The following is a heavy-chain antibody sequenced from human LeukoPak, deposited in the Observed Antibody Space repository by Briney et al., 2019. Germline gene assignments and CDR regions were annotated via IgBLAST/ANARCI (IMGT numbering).Heavy chain of an antibody. V-gene: IGHV4-59*01. CDR2: IYYSGST. Sequence: TPSETLSLTCTVSGGSISSYYWSWIRQPPGKGLEWIGYIYYSGSTNYNPSLKSRVTISVDTSKNQFSLKLSSVTAADTAVYYCASDYSTRYFGSWGQGTLVTVSS. D-gene: IGHD2-21*01. CDR3: ASDYSTRYFGS. CDR1: GGSISSYY. J-gene: IGHJ4*02.